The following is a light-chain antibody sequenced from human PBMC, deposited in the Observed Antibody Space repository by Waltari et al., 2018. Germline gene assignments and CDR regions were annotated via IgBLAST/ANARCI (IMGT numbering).Light chain of an antibody. J-gene: IGLJ2*01. CDR3: SSYTSSSTV. CDR1: SRDVGGYNY. CDR2: DVS. Sequence: QSALTQPASVSGSPGQSFTISCTGTSRDVGGYNYVSWYQQHPGKAPQLMIYDVSKRPSGVSNRFSGSKSGNTASLTISGLQAEDEADYYCSSYTSSSTVFGGGTKLTVL. V-gene: IGLV2-14*01.